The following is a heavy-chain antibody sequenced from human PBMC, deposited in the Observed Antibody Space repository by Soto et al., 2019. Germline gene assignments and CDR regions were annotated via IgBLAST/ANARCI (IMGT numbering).Heavy chain of an antibody. J-gene: IGHJ4*02. CDR1: GFTFSSYG. V-gene: IGHV3-33*01. Sequence: GGSLRLSCAASGFTFSSYGMHWVRQAPGKGLEWVAVMWYDGGNKNYADSVKGRFTISRDNSKNTLYLQMHSLRAEDTALYYCVRDGPTAAGPLDYWGQGTLVTSPQ. D-gene: IGHD2-2*01. CDR3: VRDGPTAAGPLDY. CDR2: MWYDGGNK.